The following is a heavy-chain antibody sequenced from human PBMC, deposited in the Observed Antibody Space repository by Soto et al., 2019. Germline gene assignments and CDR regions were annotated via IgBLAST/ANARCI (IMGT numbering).Heavy chain of an antibody. Sequence: GGSLRLSCAASGFTFSSYAMSWVRQAPGKGLEWVSAISGSGGSTYYADSVKGRLTISRDNSKNTLYLQMNSLRAEDTAVYYCAKGPGIAAAGTVEDFQHWGQGTLVTVSS. CDR1: GFTFSSYA. J-gene: IGHJ1*01. V-gene: IGHV3-23*01. D-gene: IGHD6-13*01. CDR3: AKGPGIAAAGTVEDFQH. CDR2: ISGSGGST.